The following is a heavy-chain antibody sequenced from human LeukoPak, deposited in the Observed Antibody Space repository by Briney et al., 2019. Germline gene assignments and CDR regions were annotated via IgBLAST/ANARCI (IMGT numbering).Heavy chain of an antibody. Sequence: KAGGSLRLSCAASGFTFSSYSMNWVRQAPGKGLEWVSSISSSSSYIYYADSVKGRFTISRGNAKNSLYLQMNSLRAEDTAVYYCARAGSSGWYSRNFDYWGQGTLVTVSS. J-gene: IGHJ4*02. CDR2: ISSSSSYI. CDR3: ARAGSSGWYSRNFDY. D-gene: IGHD6-19*01. CDR1: GFTFSSYS. V-gene: IGHV3-21*01.